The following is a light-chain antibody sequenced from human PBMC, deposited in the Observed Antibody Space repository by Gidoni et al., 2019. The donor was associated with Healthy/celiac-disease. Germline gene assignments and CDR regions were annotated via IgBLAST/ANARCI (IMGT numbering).Light chain of an antibody. CDR3: QQYGSSRT. J-gene: IGKJ1*01. CDR2: GAS. CDR1: QSVSSSY. V-gene: IGKV3-20*01. Sequence: EIVLTQSPGTLSLSPGERATLSCRASQSVSSSYLAWYQQKPGQAPRLLIYGASSRATGIPDRFSGSGSGTDLTLTISRLEPEDFAVYYCQQYGSSRTFXXXTKVEIK.